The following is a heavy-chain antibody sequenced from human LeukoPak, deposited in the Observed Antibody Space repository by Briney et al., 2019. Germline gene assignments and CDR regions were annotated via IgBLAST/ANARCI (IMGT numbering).Heavy chain of an antibody. CDR3: MRNTYSGSY. D-gene: IGHD1-26*01. CDR1: GFTFSSYG. Sequence: SLRLSCAASGFTFSSYGMHWVRQAPGKGLEWVAVIWYDGSNKYYADSVKGRFTISRDNAKNALFLQMNSLRVEDTATYYCMRNTYSGSYWGQGTLVTVSS. J-gene: IGHJ4*02. CDR2: IWYDGSNK. V-gene: IGHV3-33*03.